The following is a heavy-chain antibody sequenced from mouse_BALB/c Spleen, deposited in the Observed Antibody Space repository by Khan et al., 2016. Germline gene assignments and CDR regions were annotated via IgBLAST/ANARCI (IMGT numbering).Heavy chain of an antibody. Sequence: EVQLQESGPGLVKPSQSLSLTCTVTGYSITSDYAWNWIRQFPGNKLEWMGYISYSGSTSYNPSLKSRISITRDTSKNQFFLQLNSVTTEDTATYICAIWLRQRNWFAYWGQGTLVTVSA. CDR3: AIWLRQRNWFAY. V-gene: IGHV3-2*02. D-gene: IGHD2-2*01. CDR2: ISYSGST. J-gene: IGHJ3*01. CDR1: GYSITSDYA.